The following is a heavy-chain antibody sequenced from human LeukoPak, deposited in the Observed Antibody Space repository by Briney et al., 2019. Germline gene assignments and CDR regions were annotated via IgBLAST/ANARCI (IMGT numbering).Heavy chain of an antibody. J-gene: IGHJ4*02. CDR3: ARDHYYGSGSSPIGY. Sequence: GGSLRLSCAASGFTFSSHWMSWVRQAPGKGLEWVANIKQDGSEKYYADSVKGRFTISRDNAKNSLYLQMNSLRAEDTAVYYCARDHYYGSGSSPIGYWGQGTLVTVSS. V-gene: IGHV3-7*01. D-gene: IGHD3-10*01. CDR2: IKQDGSEK. CDR1: GFTFSSHW.